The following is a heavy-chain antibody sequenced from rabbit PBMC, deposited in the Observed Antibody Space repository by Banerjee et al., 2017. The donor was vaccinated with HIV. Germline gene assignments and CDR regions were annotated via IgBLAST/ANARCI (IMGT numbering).Heavy chain of an antibody. Sequence: QEQLVESGGGLVQPEGSLTLTCKASGFTLSSYWMWWVRQAPGKGLEWIACIGAGSSGTTYYASWAKGRFTISKTSSTTVTLQMTSLTAADTATYFCARHYNKAGYGYGLWGPGTLVTVS. D-gene: IGHD6-1*01. CDR2: IGAGSSGTT. CDR3: ARHYNKAGYGYGL. V-gene: IGHV1S45*01. CDR1: GFTLSSYW. J-gene: IGHJ4*01.